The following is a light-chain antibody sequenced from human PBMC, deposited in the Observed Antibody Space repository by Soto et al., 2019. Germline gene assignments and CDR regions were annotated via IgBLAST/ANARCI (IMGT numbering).Light chain of an antibody. J-gene: IGLJ2*01. CDR3: GTWENSLSGEV. CDR1: GSNIGNNF. Sequence: QSVLTQPPSVSAAPGQKVTISCSGAGSNIGNNFVSWYQQLPGTAPRLLIYDNNKRPSGIPDRFSGSKSGTSATLGITGLQTGDEADYYCGTWENSLSGEVFGGGTKLTVL. V-gene: IGLV1-51*01. CDR2: DNN.